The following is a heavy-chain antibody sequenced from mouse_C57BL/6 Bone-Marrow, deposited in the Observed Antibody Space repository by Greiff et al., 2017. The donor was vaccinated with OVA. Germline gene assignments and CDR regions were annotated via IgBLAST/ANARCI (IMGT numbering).Heavy chain of an antibody. Sequence: VQLQQSGAELVKPGASVKISCKASVYAFSHYWMTWVKPRPGKGLEWIGQIYPGAGEINYNGKFKGTAPLTADKSASTASMQFSSLTSEDSAVYVCARGAYWGQGTTRTVSS. J-gene: IGHJ2*01. V-gene: IGHV1-80*01. CDR1: VYAFSHYW. CDR2: IYPGAGEI. CDR3: ARGAY.